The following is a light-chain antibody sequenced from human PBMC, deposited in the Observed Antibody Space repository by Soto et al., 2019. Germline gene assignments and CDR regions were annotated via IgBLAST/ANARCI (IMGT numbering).Light chain of an antibody. Sequence: DIQMTQSPSTLSASVRDRVTITCRASQSISNYLAWYQQKPGKVPKLLIYAASTLESGVPSRFSGSGSGTDFTLTISSLQPEDVATYYCQKYGSAPCTFGQGTKVEIK. J-gene: IGKJ1*01. CDR3: QKYGSAPCT. CDR1: QSISNY. V-gene: IGKV1-27*01. CDR2: AAS.